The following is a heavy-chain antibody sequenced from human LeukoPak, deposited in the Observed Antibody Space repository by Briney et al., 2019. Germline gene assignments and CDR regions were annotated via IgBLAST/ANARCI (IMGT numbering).Heavy chain of an antibody. D-gene: IGHD1-1*01. CDR3: AKEHDGASNWPFDY. V-gene: IGHV3-30*18. CDR2: ISYDGSSK. J-gene: IGHJ4*02. Sequence: GRSLRLSCAASGFTFSYYGMHWVRQAPGKGLAWVAGISYDGSSKYYADSVKGRFTISRDNSKNTLFLQMNSLSTEDTAVFYCAKEHDGASNWPFDYWGQGTLVTVSS. CDR1: GFTFSYYG.